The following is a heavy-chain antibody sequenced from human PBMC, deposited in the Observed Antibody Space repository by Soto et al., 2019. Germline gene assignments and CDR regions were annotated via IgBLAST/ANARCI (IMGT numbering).Heavy chain of an antibody. CDR2: ISSSGSTI. D-gene: IGHD2-2*01. V-gene: IGHV3-48*03. CDR3: ASLPTPSGVY. CDR1: GFTFSSYE. J-gene: IGHJ4*02. Sequence: PGGSLRLSCAASGFTFSSYEMNWVRQAPGKGLEWVSYISSSGSTIYYADSVKGRFTISRDNAKNSLYLQMNSLRAEDTAVYYCASLPTPSGVYWGQGTLVTVSS.